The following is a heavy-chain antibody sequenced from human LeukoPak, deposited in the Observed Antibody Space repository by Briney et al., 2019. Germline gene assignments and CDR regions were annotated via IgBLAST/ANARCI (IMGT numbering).Heavy chain of an antibody. CDR2: IRYDGSNK. J-gene: IGHJ4*02. Sequence: GGSLRLSCAASGFTFSSYGMHWVRQAPGKGLEWVAFIRYDGSNKYYADSVKGRFTISRDNSKNTLYLQMNSLRAEDTAVYHCAKDHRGYSSGWSDFDYWGQGTLVTVSS. D-gene: IGHD6-19*01. V-gene: IGHV3-30*02. CDR3: AKDHRGYSSGWSDFDY. CDR1: GFTFSSYG.